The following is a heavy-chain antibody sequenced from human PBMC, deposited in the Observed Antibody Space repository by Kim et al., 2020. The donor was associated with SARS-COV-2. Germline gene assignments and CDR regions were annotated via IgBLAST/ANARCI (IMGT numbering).Heavy chain of an antibody. J-gene: IGHJ4*02. D-gene: IGHD3-10*01. CDR3: TTEVVVVRGVIYILWY. Sequence: PVKGRFTISSDDSKNTLYLQRNSLKTEDTAVYYCTTEVVVVRGVIYILWYWGQGTLVTVSS. V-gene: IGHV3-15*01.